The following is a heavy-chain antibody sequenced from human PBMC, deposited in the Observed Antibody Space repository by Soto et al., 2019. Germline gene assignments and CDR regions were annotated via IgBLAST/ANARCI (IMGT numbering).Heavy chain of an antibody. Sequence: ELQMVESGGGLVQPGRSLRLSCAASGFTFDDYAMHWVRQAPGKGLEWVSGIAWDSNKKHYADSVKGRFTISRDNAKNSLYLQMDSLRPEDTAFYYCAKANGFSLSVQGDWFDRWGQGTLVTVSS. CDR2: IAWDSNKK. D-gene: IGHD2-8*01. CDR3: AKANGFSLSVQGDWFDR. J-gene: IGHJ5*02. CDR1: GFTFDDYA. V-gene: IGHV3-9*01.